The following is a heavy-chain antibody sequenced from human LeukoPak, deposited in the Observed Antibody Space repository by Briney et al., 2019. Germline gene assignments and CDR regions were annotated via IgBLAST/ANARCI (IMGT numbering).Heavy chain of an antibody. CDR1: GYTLTELS. D-gene: IGHD6-13*01. CDR3: ATRSSSWYWGSSYYMDV. V-gene: IGHV1-24*01. Sequence: GASVKVSCKVSGYTLTELSMHWVRQAPGKGLEWMGGFDPEDGETIYAQKFQGRVTMTEDTSTDTAYMELSSLRSEDTAVYYCATRSSSWYWGSSYYMDVWGKGTTVTVSS. CDR2: FDPEDGET. J-gene: IGHJ6*03.